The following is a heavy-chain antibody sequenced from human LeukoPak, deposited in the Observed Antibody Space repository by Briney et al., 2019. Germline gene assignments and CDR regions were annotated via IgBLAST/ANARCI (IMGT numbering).Heavy chain of an antibody. Sequence: SETLSLTCTVSGGSISSSSYYWGWIRQPPGKGLEWIGSIYYSGSTYYNPSLKSRVTISVDTSKNQFSLKLSSVTAADTAVYYCARVSEVKGDGPTYAFDIWGQGTMVTVSS. V-gene: IGHV4-39*07. J-gene: IGHJ3*02. CDR3: ARVSEVKGDGPTYAFDI. CDR1: GGSISSSSYY. CDR2: IYYSGST. D-gene: IGHD5-24*01.